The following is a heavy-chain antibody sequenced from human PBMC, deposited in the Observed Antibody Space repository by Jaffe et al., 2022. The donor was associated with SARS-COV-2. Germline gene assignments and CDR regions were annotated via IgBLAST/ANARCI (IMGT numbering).Heavy chain of an antibody. Sequence: EVQLVESGGGLVQPGGSLRLSCAASGFTFSSYWMSWVRQAPGKGLEWVANIKQDGSEKYYVDSVKGRFTISRDNAKNSLYLQMNSLRAEDTAVYYCARDCGSTSCRDAFDIWGQGTMVTVSS. V-gene: IGHV3-7*01. CDR2: IKQDGSEK. CDR3: ARDCGSTSCRDAFDI. D-gene: IGHD2-2*01. CDR1: GFTFSSYW. J-gene: IGHJ3*02.